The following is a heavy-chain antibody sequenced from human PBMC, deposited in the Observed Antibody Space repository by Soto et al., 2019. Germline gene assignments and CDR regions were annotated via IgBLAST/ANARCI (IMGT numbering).Heavy chain of an antibody. Sequence: SETLSLTCTVSGGSISSYYWSWIRQPAGKGLEWIGRIYTSGSTNYNPSLKSRVTMSVDTSKNQFSLKLSSVTAADTAVYYCTRELFSGYERGWFDPWGQGTLVTVSS. CDR2: IYTSGST. CDR3: TRELFSGYERGWFDP. V-gene: IGHV4-4*07. CDR1: GGSISSYY. D-gene: IGHD5-12*01. J-gene: IGHJ5*02.